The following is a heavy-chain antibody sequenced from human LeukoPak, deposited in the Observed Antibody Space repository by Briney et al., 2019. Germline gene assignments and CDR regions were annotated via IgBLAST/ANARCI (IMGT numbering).Heavy chain of an antibody. J-gene: IGHJ5*02. CDR3: ARGLEDYDILTGYYKGWFDP. Sequence: APVKVSCKASGYTFTSYDINWVRQATGQGLEWMGWMNPNSGNTGYAQKFQGRVTMTRNTSISTAYMELSSLRSEDTAVYYCARGLEDYDILTGYYKGWFDPWGQGTLVTVSS. D-gene: IGHD3-9*01. CDR1: GYTFTSYD. V-gene: IGHV1-8*01. CDR2: MNPNSGNT.